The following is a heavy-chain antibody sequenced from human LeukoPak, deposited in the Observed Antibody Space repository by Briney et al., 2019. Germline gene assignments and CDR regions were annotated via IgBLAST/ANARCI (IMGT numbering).Heavy chain of an antibody. CDR3: ARVDIVIVPSANFDC. J-gene: IGHJ4*02. V-gene: IGHV4-39*01. D-gene: IGHD2-2*01. CDR1: GGSISSSGYY. Sequence: KPSETLSLTCIVSGGSISSSGYYWGWIRQPPGKGLEWIGSINYSGTTYYNPSLRSRVTISVDTSKNQFSPKLSSVTAADTAVYYCARVDIVIVPSANFDCWGQGTLATVSS. CDR2: INYSGTT.